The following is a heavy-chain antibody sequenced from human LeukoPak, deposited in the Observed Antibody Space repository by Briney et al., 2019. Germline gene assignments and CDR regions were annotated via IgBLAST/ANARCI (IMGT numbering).Heavy chain of an antibody. D-gene: IGHD5-12*01. CDR1: GYSFTSYW. CDR3: ARLRYDFYSGMDV. Sequence: GESLEISCKGSGYSFTSYWSGWVRQLPGKGLERMGIIYPGDSDTRYSPSFQGQVTISADKSISTAYLQWSSLKASDTAMYYCARLRYDFYSGMDVWGQGTTVTVSS. CDR2: IYPGDSDT. V-gene: IGHV5-51*01. J-gene: IGHJ6*02.